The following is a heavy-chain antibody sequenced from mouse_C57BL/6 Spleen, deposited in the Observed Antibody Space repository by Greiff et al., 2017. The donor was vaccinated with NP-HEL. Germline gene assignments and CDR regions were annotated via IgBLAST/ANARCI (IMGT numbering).Heavy chain of an antibody. CDR3: ARDVYYTSQAFAY. CDR2: ISYDGSN. D-gene: IGHD2-1*01. V-gene: IGHV3-6*01. CDR1: GYSITSGYY. Sequence: EVQLQESGPGLVKPSQSLSLTCSVTGYSITSGYYWNWIRQFPGNKLEWMGYISYDGSNNSNPSLKNRIAITRDTSKNQFFLKLNSVTTEDTATYYCARDVYYTSQAFAYWGQGTLVTVSA. J-gene: IGHJ3*01.